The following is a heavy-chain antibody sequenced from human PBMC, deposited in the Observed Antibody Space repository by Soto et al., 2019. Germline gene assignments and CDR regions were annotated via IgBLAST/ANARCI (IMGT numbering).Heavy chain of an antibody. J-gene: IGHJ3*02. Sequence: PGGSLRLSCAASGFTFSSYWMTWVRQAPGKGLEWVAHIKGDGSDKYYVDSVKGRFTLARDNAENSLYLQMNSLKAEDTAVYYCARGIIPASIRAFDIWGQGTMVTVSS. CDR3: ARGIIPASIRAFDI. V-gene: IGHV3-7*01. CDR2: IKGDGSDK. D-gene: IGHD2-2*01. CDR1: GFTFSSYW.